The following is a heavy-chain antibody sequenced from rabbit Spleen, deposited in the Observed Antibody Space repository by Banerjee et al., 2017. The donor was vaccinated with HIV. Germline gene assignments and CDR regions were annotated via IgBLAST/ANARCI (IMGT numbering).Heavy chain of an antibody. J-gene: IGHJ4*01. CDR3: ARGVSAGYYDGYYFIL. V-gene: IGHV1S47*01. CDR1: GFSFSDRDV. D-gene: IGHD1-1*01. CDR2: IVSSSGST. Sequence: QEQLEESGGGLVKPKGSLTLTCKASGFSFSDRDVMCWVRQAPGKGLELIACIVSSSGSTYYASWVNGRFTISRSTSLNTVTLQMTSLTAADTATYFCARGVSAGYYDGYYFILWGQGTLVTVS.